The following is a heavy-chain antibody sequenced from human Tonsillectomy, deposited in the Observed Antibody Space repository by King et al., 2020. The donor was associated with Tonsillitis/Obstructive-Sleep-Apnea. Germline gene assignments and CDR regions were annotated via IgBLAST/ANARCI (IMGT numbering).Heavy chain of an antibody. Sequence: QLVQSGGGLIQPGGSLRLSCAASGFTVSSNYMSWVRQAPGKGLEWVSVIYSGGSTYYADPVKGRFTISRDNSKNTLYLQMNSVRAEDTAVYYCARDYPVRGYLNYGMDVWGQGTTVTVSS. D-gene: IGHD2-2*03. CDR3: ARDYPVRGYLNYGMDV. V-gene: IGHV3-53*01. J-gene: IGHJ6*02. CDR1: GFTVSSNY. CDR2: IYSGGST.